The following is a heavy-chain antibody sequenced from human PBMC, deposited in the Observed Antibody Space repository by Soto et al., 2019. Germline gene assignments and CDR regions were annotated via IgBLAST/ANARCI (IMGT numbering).Heavy chain of an antibody. CDR2: ISSSSQNI. V-gene: IGHV3-48*01. J-gene: IGHJ6*03. D-gene: IGHD3-10*01. CDR1: EFTFSTYA. Sequence: EVQLVESGGGLVQPGGSLRLSCAASEFTFSTYAMNWVRQAPGKGLEWVSYISSSSQNIRYADSVKGRFTISRDNAKNSLYLQMNSLRAEDTAVYYCPRDQSRGQVFYYYMDVWGKGTTVTVSS. CDR3: PRDQSRGQVFYYYMDV.